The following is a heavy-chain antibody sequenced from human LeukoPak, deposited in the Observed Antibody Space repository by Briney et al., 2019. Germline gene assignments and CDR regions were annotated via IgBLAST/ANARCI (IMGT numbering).Heavy chain of an antibody. CDR2: INWNGGST. V-gene: IGHV3-20*04. Sequence: GGSLRLSCAASGFTFDDYGMSWVRQAPGKGLEWVSGINWNGGSTGYADSVKGRFTISRDNAKNSLYLQMNSLRAEDTAVYYCARDASSSWHSHRWFDPWGQGTLVTVSS. D-gene: IGHD6-13*01. CDR3: ARDASSSWHSHRWFDP. CDR1: GFTFDDYG. J-gene: IGHJ5*02.